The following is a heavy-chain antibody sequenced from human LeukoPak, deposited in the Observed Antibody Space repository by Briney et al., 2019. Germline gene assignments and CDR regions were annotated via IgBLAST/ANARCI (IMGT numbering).Heavy chain of an antibody. CDR1: GFPFSSHG. CDR3: ARDTSGWFDP. Sequence: GGSLRLSCAASGFPFSSHGMSWVRQAPGKGLEWVANIKQDGSEKYYVDSVKGRFSISRDNAKNSLYLQMNSLRAEDTAVYYCARDTSGWFDPWGQGTLVTVSS. V-gene: IGHV3-7*01. CDR2: IKQDGSEK. D-gene: IGHD3-10*01. J-gene: IGHJ5*02.